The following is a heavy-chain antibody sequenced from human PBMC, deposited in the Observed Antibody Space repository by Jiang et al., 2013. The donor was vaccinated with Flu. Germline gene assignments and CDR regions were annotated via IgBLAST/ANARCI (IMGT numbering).Heavy chain of an antibody. J-gene: IGHJ4*02. CDR3: ARGPKKYSSGRYYFDY. CDR1: GYTFTGYY. V-gene: IGHV1-2*02. D-gene: IGHD6-19*01. CDR2: INPNSGGT. Sequence: GAEVKKPGASVKVSCKASGYTFTGYYMHWVRQAPGQGLEWMGWINPNSGGTNYAQKFQGRVTMTRDTSISTAYMELSRLRSDDTAVYYCARGPKKYSSGRYYFDYWGQGTLVTVSS.